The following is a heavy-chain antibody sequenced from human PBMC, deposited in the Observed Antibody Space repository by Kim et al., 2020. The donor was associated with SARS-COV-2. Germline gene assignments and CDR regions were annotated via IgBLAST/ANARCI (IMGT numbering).Heavy chain of an antibody. CDR2: ISAYNGNT. Sequence: ASVKVSCKASGYTFTSYGISWVRQAPGQGLEWMGWISAYNGNTNYAQKLQGRVTMTTDTSTSTAYMELRSLRSDDTAVYYCARDLNIGTRHYYYDSSGYYGGVDYWGQGTLVTVSS. J-gene: IGHJ4*02. CDR3: ARDLNIGTRHYYYDSSGYYGGVDY. D-gene: IGHD3-22*01. CDR1: GYTFTSYG. V-gene: IGHV1-18*01.